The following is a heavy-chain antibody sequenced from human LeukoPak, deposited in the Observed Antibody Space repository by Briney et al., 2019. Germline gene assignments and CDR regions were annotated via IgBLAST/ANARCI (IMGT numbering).Heavy chain of an antibody. D-gene: IGHD2-8*01. CDR3: ARVRDYCTNGVCPYYFDY. J-gene: IGHJ4*02. Sequence: GGSLRLSCAASGFTFDDHVMSWVRQAPGKGLEWVSSISWNGGNTGYADSVKGRFTISRDNAKNSLYLQMNSLRPEDTALYYCARVRDYCTNGVCPYYFDYWGQGTLVTVSS. V-gene: IGHV3-20*04. CDR1: GFTFDDHV. CDR2: ISWNGGNT.